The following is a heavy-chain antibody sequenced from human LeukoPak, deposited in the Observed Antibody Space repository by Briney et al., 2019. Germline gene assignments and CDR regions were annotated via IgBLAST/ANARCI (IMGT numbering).Heavy chain of an antibody. J-gene: IGHJ4*02. CDR2: IKQDGSEK. V-gene: IGHV3-7*01. CDR3: ASHSSGWYL. CDR1: GFTFSRYW. D-gene: IGHD6-19*01. Sequence: PGGSLRLPCASSGFTFSRYWMSWVRQAPGKGREWVANIKQDGSEKYYADSVKGRFAISRDNAKNSLYLQMHSLRDEDTAVYYCASHSSGWYLWGQGSLVTVSS.